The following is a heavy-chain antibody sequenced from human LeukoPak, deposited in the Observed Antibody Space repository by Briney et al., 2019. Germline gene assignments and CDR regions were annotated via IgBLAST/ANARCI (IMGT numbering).Heavy chain of an antibody. CDR2: ISSSSSYI. CDR3: AKGGFDP. V-gene: IGHV3-21*01. Sequence: GGSLRLSCAASGFTFSSYSMNWVRQAPGKGLEWVSSISSSSSYINYADSVKGRFTISRDNAKNSLYLQMNSLRAEDTAVYYCAKGGFDPWGQGTLVTVSS. D-gene: IGHD3-16*01. J-gene: IGHJ5*02. CDR1: GFTFSSYS.